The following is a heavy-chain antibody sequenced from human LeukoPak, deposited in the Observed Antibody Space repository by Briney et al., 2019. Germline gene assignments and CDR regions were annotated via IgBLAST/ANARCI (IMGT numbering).Heavy chain of an antibody. Sequence: SQTLSLTCAISGDSVSGNSAAWNWIRQTPLRGIEWLGRTYYRSNWYNNYAVSVKSRITINPATSNNQFSLQLNSVTPEDTAVYYCARDRAVAGRDINFFDYWGQGTLVTVSS. CDR1: GDSVSGNSAA. J-gene: IGHJ4*02. D-gene: IGHD6-19*01. V-gene: IGHV6-1*01. CDR2: TYYRSNWYN. CDR3: ARDRAVAGRDINFFDY.